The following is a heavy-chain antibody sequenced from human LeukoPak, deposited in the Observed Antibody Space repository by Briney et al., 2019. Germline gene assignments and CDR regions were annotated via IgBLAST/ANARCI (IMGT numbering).Heavy chain of an antibody. J-gene: IGHJ4*02. CDR3: ARDVHDAPFDY. Sequence: PSQTLSLTCTVSGGSISSGGYYWSWIRQHPGKGLEWIGYIYYSGRTSYNPSLNSRVTISVDTSKNQFSLKLSSVTAADTAVYYCARDVHDAPFDYWGQGTLVTVSS. CDR1: GGSISSGGYY. CDR2: IYYSGRT. D-gene: IGHD3-10*02. V-gene: IGHV4-31*03.